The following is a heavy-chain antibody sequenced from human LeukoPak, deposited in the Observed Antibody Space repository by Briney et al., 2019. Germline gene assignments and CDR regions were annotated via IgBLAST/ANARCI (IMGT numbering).Heavy chain of an antibody. CDR2: ISSSGGST. CDR3: ATLSSGWYPSTFNTPPY. CDR1: GFTFRNYA. J-gene: IGHJ4*02. D-gene: IGHD6-19*01. V-gene: IGHV3-23*01. Sequence: GGSLRLSCAGSGFTFRNYAMSWVRQAPGKGLEWVSVISSSGGSTYYADSVKGRFTISRDNSKNTLYLQMNSLRAEDTAVYYCATLSSGWYPSTFNTPPYWGQGTLVTVSS.